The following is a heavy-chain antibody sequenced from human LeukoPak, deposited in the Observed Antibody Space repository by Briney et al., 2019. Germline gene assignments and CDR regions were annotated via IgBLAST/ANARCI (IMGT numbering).Heavy chain of an antibody. D-gene: IGHD2-2*02. J-gene: IGHJ5*02. V-gene: IGHV4-31*03. CDR3: ARGIVVVPAAIGVLNLWFDP. CDR1: GGSISSGGYY. CDR2: IYYSGSN. Sequence: SETLSLTCTVSGGSISSGGYYWSCIRHHPGKGLEWIGYIYYSGSNYYNPPLKSRVTISVDTSKNQFSLKLSSVTAADTAVYYCARGIVVVPAAIGVLNLWFDPWGQGTLLTVSS.